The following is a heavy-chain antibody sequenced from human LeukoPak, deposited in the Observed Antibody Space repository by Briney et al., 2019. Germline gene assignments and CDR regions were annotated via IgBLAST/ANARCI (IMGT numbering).Heavy chain of an antibody. CDR3: GRVDESSVYRPTEY. D-gene: IGHD5/OR15-5a*01. CDR2: IKKDGSEK. V-gene: IGHV3-7*01. Sequence: GGSLRLSCAVSGFSFRNYWMTWVRQAPRKGLEWVASIKKDGSEKKYVGSVQGRFTISRDNAKNSLYLEMNSLRAEDTAVYYCGRVDESSVYRPTEYWGQGTLVTVST. J-gene: IGHJ4*02. CDR1: GFSFRNYW.